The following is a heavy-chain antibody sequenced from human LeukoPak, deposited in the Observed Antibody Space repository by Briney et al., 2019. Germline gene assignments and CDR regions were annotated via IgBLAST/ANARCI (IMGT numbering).Heavy chain of an antibody. CDR2: INSDGSST. V-gene: IGHV3-74*01. J-gene: IGHJ3*02. Sequence: PGGSLRLSCAASGFTFSSYAMSWVRQASGKGLVWVSRINSDGSSTSYADSVKGRFTISRDNAKNTLYLQMNSLRAEDTAVYYCARDEDGGIWLGGAFDIWGQGTMVTVSS. CDR1: GFTFSSYA. D-gene: IGHD3-16*01. CDR3: ARDEDGGIWLGGAFDI.